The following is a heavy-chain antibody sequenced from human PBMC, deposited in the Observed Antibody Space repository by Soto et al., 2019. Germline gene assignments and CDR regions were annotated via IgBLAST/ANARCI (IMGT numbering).Heavy chain of an antibody. CDR3: AREGYDSSSYPFGY. D-gene: IGHD3-22*01. V-gene: IGHV1-3*01. Sequence: GASVKLSCKASGYTFRSNAMHWVRQAPGQRLEWMGWINAGNGNTKYSQKFQGRVTITRDTSATTAYMELSNLTSEDTAVYYCAREGYDSSSYPFGYWGQGTLVTVSS. J-gene: IGHJ4*02. CDR1: GYTFRSNA. CDR2: INAGNGNT.